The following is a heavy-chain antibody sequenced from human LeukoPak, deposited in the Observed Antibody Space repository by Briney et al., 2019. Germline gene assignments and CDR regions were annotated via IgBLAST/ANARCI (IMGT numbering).Heavy chain of an antibody. J-gene: IGHJ4*02. D-gene: IGHD5-24*01. CDR2: VNPDSGGT. CDR1: GYTFTSYD. Sequence: ASVKVSCKASGYTFTSYDINWVRQAPGQGLEWMGWVNPDSGGTNYAQNFQGRVTLTRDTSISTAYMELSSLRSDDTAVYYCARETGRDGYKDLDYWGQGTLVTVSS. V-gene: IGHV1-2*02. CDR3: ARETGRDGYKDLDY.